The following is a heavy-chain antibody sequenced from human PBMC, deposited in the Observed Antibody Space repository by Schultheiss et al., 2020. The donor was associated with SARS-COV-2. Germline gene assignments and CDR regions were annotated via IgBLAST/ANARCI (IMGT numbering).Heavy chain of an antibody. CDR3: AREGSHDAFDI. J-gene: IGHJ3*02. Sequence: LRLSCTVSGGSISSGGYYWSWIRQHPGKGLEWIGYIYYSGSTYYNPSLKSRVTISVDTSKNQFSLKLSSVTAADTAVYYCAREGSHDAFDIWGQGTTVTVSS. D-gene: IGHD2-15*01. V-gene: IGHV4-31*03. CDR2: IYYSGST. CDR1: GGSISSGGYY.